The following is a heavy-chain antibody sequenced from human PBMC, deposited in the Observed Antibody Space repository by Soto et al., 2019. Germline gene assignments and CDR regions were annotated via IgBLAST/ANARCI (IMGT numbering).Heavy chain of an antibody. Sequence: GASVKVSCKASGYTFTSYYMHWVRQAPGQGLEWMGIINPSGGSTSYAQKFQGRVTMTRDTSTSTVYMELSSLRSEDTAVYYCAGDPLDYYYGMDVRGQGTTVTVSS. CDR3: AGDPLDYYYGMDV. J-gene: IGHJ6*02. CDR2: INPSGGST. V-gene: IGHV1-46*01. CDR1: GYTFTSYY.